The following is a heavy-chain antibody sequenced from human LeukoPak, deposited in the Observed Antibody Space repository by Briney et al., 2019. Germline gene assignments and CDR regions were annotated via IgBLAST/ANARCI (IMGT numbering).Heavy chain of an antibody. J-gene: IGHJ4*02. CDR1: GGSISSSSYY. D-gene: IGHD3-10*01. CDR3: AGGGTMWFGELLYYFDY. Sequence: SETLSLTCTVSGGSISSSSYYWGWIRQPPGKGLEWIGSIYYSGSTYYNPSLKSRVTISVDTSKNQFSLKLSSVTAADTAVYYCAGGGTMWFGELLYYFDYWGQGTLVTVSS. CDR2: IYYSGST. V-gene: IGHV4-39*07.